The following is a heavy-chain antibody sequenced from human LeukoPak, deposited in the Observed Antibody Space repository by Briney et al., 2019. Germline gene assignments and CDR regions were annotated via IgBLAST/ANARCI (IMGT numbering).Heavy chain of an antibody. J-gene: IGHJ4*02. V-gene: IGHV4-59*01. CDR3: AREIAVADKGGNYFDY. CDR2: IYYSGST. CDR1: GGSISSYY. Sequence: SETLSLTCTVSGGSISSYYWSWIRQPPGKGLEWIGYIYYSGSTNYNPSLKSRVTISVDTSKDQFSLKLSSVTAADTAVYYCAREIAVADKGGNYFDYWGQGTLVTVSS. D-gene: IGHD6-19*01.